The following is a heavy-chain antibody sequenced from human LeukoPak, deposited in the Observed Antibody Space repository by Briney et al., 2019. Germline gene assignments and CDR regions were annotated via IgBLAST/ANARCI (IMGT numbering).Heavy chain of an antibody. Sequence: GGSLRLSCAASGFTFSSYGMHWVRQAPGKGLEWVSFIRYDGSNKYYADSVKGRFTISRDNSKNTLYLQMNSLRAEDTALYYCAKDPSPNGDYLFDYWGQGTLVTVSS. J-gene: IGHJ4*02. CDR2: IRYDGSNK. CDR1: GFTFSSYG. V-gene: IGHV3-30*02. D-gene: IGHD4-17*01. CDR3: AKDPSPNGDYLFDY.